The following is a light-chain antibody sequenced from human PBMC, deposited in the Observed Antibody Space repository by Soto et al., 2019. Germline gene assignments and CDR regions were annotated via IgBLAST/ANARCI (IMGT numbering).Light chain of an antibody. CDR3: QTLGTGFKV. J-gene: IGLJ3*02. V-gene: IGLV4-69*01. CDR1: SGHSSYA. CDR2: LNSDGSH. Sequence: QSVLTQSPSASASLGASVKLTCTLSSGHSSYAIAWHQQQPEKGLRYLMKLNSDGSHSKGDGIPDRFSGSSSGAERYLAIDSLQSEDVADYHCQTLGTGFKVFGGGTKLTVL.